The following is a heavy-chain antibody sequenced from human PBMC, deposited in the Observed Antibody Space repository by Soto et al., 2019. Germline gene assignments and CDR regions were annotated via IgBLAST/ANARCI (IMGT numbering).Heavy chain of an antibody. Sequence: VRLVESGGGVVQPGGSLRLSCAASGYALRDYSMNWVRQAPGKGLEWIAYTGTSRKYTFYADSVRGRFTISRDDARNSVYLQLNSLSDEDTAVYYCVRDRDWAFDIWGQGTMVTVSA. J-gene: IGHJ3*02. CDR3: VRDRDWAFDI. CDR2: TGTSRKYT. CDR1: GYALRDYS. V-gene: IGHV3-48*02. D-gene: IGHD3-9*01.